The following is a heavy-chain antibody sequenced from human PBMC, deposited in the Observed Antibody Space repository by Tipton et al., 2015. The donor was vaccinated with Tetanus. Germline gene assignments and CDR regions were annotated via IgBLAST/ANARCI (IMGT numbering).Heavy chain of an antibody. CDR3: ARDRYSSSWYITSLWY. CDR2: MNPNSGNT. J-gene: IGHJ4*02. V-gene: IGHV1-8*01. D-gene: IGHD6-13*01. CDR1: GYTFTSYD. Sequence: QLVQSGAEVKKPGASVKVSCKASGYTFTSYDINWVRQATGQGLEWMGWMNPNSGNTGYAQKFQGRVTITADESTSTAYMELSSLRSEDTAVYYCARDRYSSSWYITSLWYWGQGTLVTVSS.